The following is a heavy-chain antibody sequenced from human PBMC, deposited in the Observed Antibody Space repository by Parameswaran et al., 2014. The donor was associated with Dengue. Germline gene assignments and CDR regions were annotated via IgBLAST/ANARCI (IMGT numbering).Heavy chain of an antibody. CDR2: ISAYNGNT. CDR3: ARDQRGGRGTAYCGGDCYSSSAY. D-gene: IGHD2-21*02. J-gene: IGHJ4*02. V-gene: IGHV1-18*01. Sequence: WVRQAPGQGLEWMGWISAYNGNTNYAQKLQGRVTMTTDTSTSTAYMELRSLRSDDTAVYYCARDQRGGRGTAYCGGDCYSSSAYWGQGTLVTVSS.